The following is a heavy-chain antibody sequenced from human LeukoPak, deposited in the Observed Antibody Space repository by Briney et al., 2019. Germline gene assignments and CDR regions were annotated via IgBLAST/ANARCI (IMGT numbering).Heavy chain of an antibody. CDR3: AAGAGWLIDY. V-gene: IGHV3-7*01. Sequence: PGGSLRLSCAASGFTFSNYWMNWVRQAPGKRLEWVAIIRKDGSEKIYVDSVRGRFTISRDNAKNTLYLQMNSLRAEDTAVYYCAAGAGWLIDYWGQGTLVTVSS. CDR2: IRKDGSEK. D-gene: IGHD6-19*01. J-gene: IGHJ4*02. CDR1: GFTFSNYW.